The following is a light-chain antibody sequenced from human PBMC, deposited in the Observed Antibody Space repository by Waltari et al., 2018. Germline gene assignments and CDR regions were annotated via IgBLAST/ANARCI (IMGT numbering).Light chain of an antibody. Sequence: SYELTQPPSVSVSPGQTATITCSGDVLPNQHAYSYQQKPGQAPVLVMKKDTERPSGIPERFSGSSSGATVALTISGVQAEDEADYYCQSADSRGSYHWVFGGGTKLTVL. CDR2: KDT. CDR3: QSADSRGSYHWV. CDR1: VLPNQH. V-gene: IGLV3-25*03. J-gene: IGLJ3*02.